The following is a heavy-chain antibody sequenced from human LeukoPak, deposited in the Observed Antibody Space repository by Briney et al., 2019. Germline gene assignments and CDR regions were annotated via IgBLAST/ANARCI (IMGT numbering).Heavy chain of an antibody. CDR2: INHSGST. Sequence: SETLSLTCAVYGGSFSGYHWSWIRQPPGKGLEWIGEINHSGSTNYNPSLKSRVTISVDTSKNQFSLKLSSVTAADTAVYYCARSSGGWFDPWGQGTLVTVSS. CDR1: GGSFSGYH. D-gene: IGHD3-10*01. CDR3: ARSSGGWFDP. J-gene: IGHJ5*02. V-gene: IGHV4-34*01.